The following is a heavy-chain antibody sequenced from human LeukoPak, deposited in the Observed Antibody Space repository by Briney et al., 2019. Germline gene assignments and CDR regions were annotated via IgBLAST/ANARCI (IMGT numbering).Heavy chain of an antibody. Sequence: GGSLRLSCAASGFTFSNAWMSWVRQAPGKGLEWVSYISSSSSTIYYADSVKGRFTISRDNAQNSLYLQMNSLRAEDTAVYYCTTDSILLWFGELSYNWGQGTLVTVSS. CDR1: GFTFSNAW. CDR2: ISSSSSTI. D-gene: IGHD3-10*01. J-gene: IGHJ4*02. V-gene: IGHV3-48*04. CDR3: TTDSILLWFGELSYN.